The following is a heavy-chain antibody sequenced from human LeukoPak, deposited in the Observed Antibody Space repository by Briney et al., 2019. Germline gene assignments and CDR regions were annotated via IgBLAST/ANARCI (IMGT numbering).Heavy chain of an antibody. J-gene: IGHJ5*02. Sequence: PSETLSLTCTVSGGSISSYYWSWIRQPPGKGLEWIGYIYYSGSTNYNPSLKSRVTISADTSKNHFSLKMYSVTAADTAVYYCARHDDYPGFGRGLDPWGQGSLVTVTS. V-gene: IGHV4-59*08. CDR1: GGSISSYY. CDR3: ARHDDYPGFGRGLDP. D-gene: IGHD3-10*01. CDR2: IYYSGST.